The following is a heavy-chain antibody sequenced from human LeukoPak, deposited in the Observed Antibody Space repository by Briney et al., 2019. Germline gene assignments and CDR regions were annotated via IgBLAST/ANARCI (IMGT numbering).Heavy chain of an antibody. V-gene: IGHV1-18*01. CDR3: ARDGTSTDDY. CDR1: GYTFTSNG. Sequence: ASVKVSCKASGYTFTSNGISWVRQAPRQGLEWMGWISGNNDNPNYGQKFQGRFTVTTDSSTSTAYMELRNLRFDDTAVYYCARDGTSTDDYWGQGTLVTVSS. J-gene: IGHJ4*02. CDR2: ISGNNDNP. D-gene: IGHD2-2*01.